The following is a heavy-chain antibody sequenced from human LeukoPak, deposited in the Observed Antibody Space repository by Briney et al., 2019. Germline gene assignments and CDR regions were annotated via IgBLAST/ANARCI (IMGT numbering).Heavy chain of an antibody. D-gene: IGHD2-8*02. V-gene: IGHV1-2*02. CDR3: ARDLAVFDVFDI. J-gene: IGHJ3*02. CDR1: GYTFICYY. Sequence: GASVKVSCKASGYTFICYYMHWVRQAPGQGLEWMGWINPNSGDTNYAQDFQGRVTMTRDTSISTAYMELSRLRYDDTAVYYCARDLAVFDVFDIWGQGTMVTVSS. CDR2: INPNSGDT.